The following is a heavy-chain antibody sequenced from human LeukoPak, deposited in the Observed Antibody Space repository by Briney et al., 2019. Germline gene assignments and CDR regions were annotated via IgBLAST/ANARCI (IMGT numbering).Heavy chain of an antibody. CDR2: ISYDGSNK. CDR3: ARPIAAAGTEGGY. V-gene: IGHV3-30*03. CDR1: GFTFSSYG. Sequence: GGSLRLSCAASGFTFSSYGMHWVRQAPGKGLEWVAVISYDGSNKYYADSVKGRFTISRDNSKNTLYLQMNSLRAEDTAVYYCARPIAAAGTEGGYWGQGTLVTVSS. D-gene: IGHD6-13*01. J-gene: IGHJ4*02.